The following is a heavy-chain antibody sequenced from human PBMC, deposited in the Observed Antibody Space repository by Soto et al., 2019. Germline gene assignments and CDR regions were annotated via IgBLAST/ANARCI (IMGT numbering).Heavy chain of an antibody. CDR1: GYTITDLS. D-gene: IGHD3-16*02. CDR3: ATDRVGYYDYIWGSYLPGAFDI. Sequence: ASVKVSCKVAGYTITDLSMHWVRQAPGKGLEWMGGFDPEDGETIYAQKFQGRVTMTEDTSTDTAYMELSSLRSEDTAVYYCATDRVGYYDYIWGSYLPGAFDIWGQGTMVTVSS. CDR2: FDPEDGET. V-gene: IGHV1-24*01. J-gene: IGHJ3*02.